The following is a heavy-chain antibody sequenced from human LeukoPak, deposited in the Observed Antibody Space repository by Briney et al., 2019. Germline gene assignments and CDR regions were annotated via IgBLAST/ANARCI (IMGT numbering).Heavy chain of an antibody. CDR1: EYSFTSYW. CDR2: IYPGDSDT. Sequence: GESLKISCKGSEYSFTSYWIGWVRQMPGKGLEWMGIIYPGDSDTRYSPSFQGQVTISADKSISTAYLQWSSLKALDTAMYYCASAGDTAMATFDYWGQGTLVTVSS. J-gene: IGHJ4*02. D-gene: IGHD5-18*01. CDR3: ASAGDTAMATFDY. V-gene: IGHV5-51*01.